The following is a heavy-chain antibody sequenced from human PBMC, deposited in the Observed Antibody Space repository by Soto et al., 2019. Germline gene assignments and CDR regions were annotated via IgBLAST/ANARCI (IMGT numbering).Heavy chain of an antibody. CDR2: IRSKAYGGTT. CDR1: GFTFGDYA. CDR3: TRDLDYGESEFYYYDMDV. V-gene: IGHV3-49*04. D-gene: IGHD4-17*01. Sequence: GGSLRLSCTASGFTFGDYAMSWVRQAPGKGLEWVGFIRSKAYGGTTEYAASVKGRFTISRDDSKSIAYLQMNSLKTEDTAVYYCTRDLDYGESEFYYYDMDVWSQGTTVTVSS. J-gene: IGHJ6*02.